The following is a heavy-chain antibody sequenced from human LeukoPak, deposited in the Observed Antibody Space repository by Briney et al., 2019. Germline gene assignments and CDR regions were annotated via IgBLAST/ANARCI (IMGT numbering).Heavy chain of an antibody. CDR1: GFTFISYA. CDR2: ISGSGGST. J-gene: IGHJ3*01. V-gene: IGHV3-23*01. Sequence: GGSLRLSCAASGFTFISYAMSWVRQAPGKGLEWVSAISGSGGSTYYADPLKGRFTITRDNTTNTMYLQMNSLRAEDAAVYDCANIYSGYDYRYSSGWYWGQGTMVTVSS. D-gene: IGHD5-12*01. CDR3: ANIYSGYDYRYSSGWY.